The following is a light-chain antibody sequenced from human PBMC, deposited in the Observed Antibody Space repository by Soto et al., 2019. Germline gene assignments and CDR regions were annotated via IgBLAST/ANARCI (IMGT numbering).Light chain of an antibody. J-gene: IGKJ2*01. Sequence: IVMTQSPATLSVSPGERATLSCRASQSVSTNLAWYQQKRGQAPRLLIYGASTRATGIPARFTGSGSGTEFTLTISSLQSEDFAVYYCQQYNDWPPYTFGQGTKLDIK. V-gene: IGKV3-15*01. CDR3: QQYNDWPPYT. CDR2: GAS. CDR1: QSVSTN.